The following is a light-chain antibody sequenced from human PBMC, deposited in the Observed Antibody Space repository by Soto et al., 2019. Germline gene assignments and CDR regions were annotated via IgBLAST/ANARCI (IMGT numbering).Light chain of an antibody. CDR2: DVT. V-gene: IGLV2-11*01. CDR3: CSYACTYTLYV. J-gene: IGLJ1*01. Sequence: QSVLTQPRSVSGSPGQSVSSCCTWTSSDVGGYNYVSWYQQHPAKAPKLLIYDVTKRPSGVPDRFSGSKSGNTASLIISGLQAEDESDYYCCSYACTYTLYVFGTGTEVTVL. CDR1: SSDVGGYNY.